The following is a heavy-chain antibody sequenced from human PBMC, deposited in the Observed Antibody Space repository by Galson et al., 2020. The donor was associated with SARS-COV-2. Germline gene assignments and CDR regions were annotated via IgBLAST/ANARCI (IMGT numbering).Heavy chain of an antibody. CDR2: ISSSSSTI. V-gene: IGHV3-48*01. J-gene: IGHJ6*02. CDR1: GFTFSSYS. Sequence: GESLKISCAASGFTFSSYSMNWVRQAPGKGLEWVSYISSSSSTIYYADSVKGRFTISRDNAKNSLYLQMNSLRAEDTAVYYCASSPYDILTGSVYYYGMDVWGQGTTVTVSS. CDR3: ASSPYDILTGSVYYYGMDV. D-gene: IGHD3-9*01.